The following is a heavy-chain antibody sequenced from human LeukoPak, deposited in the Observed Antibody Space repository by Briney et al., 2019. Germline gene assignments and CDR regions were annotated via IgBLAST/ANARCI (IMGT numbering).Heavy chain of an antibody. CDR3: ASTRIQDWFDP. CDR2: IYYSGST. Sequence: PSETLSLTCAVSGGSISSGGYSWSWIRQPPGKGLEWIGYIYYSGSTHYNPSLKSRVTISVDTSKNQFSLKLSSVTAADTAVYYCASTRIQDWFDPWGQGTLVTVSS. V-gene: IGHV4-30-4*07. D-gene: IGHD5-18*01. CDR1: GGSISSGGYS. J-gene: IGHJ5*02.